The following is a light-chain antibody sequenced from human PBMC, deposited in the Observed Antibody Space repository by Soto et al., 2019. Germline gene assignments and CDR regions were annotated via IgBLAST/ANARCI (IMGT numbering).Light chain of an antibody. V-gene: IGLV2-14*01. CDR1: SSDVGGYNY. CDR2: DVS. J-gene: IGLJ1*01. CDR3: SSYTSSSLLDV. Sequence: QSALTQPASVSGSPGQSITISCTGTSSDVGGYNYVSWYQQHPGKAPKLMIYDVSNRPSGVSNRFPGSKSGNTASLTISGLQAEDEADYYCSSYTSSSLLDVFGTGTKLTVL.